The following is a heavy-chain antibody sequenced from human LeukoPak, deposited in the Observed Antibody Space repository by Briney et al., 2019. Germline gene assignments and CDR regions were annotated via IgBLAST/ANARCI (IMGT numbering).Heavy chain of an antibody. CDR3: AKVTYYYDSSGYYFFDY. D-gene: IGHD3-22*01. CDR1: GFTFSSYA. V-gene: IGHV3-23*01. CDR2: ISGSGGST. Sequence: SGGSLRLSCAASGFTFSSYAMSWVRQAPGKGLEWVSAISGSGGSTYYADSMKGRFTISRDNSKNTLYLQMNSLRAEDTAVYYCAKVTYYYDSSGYYFFDYWGQGTLVTVSS. J-gene: IGHJ4*02.